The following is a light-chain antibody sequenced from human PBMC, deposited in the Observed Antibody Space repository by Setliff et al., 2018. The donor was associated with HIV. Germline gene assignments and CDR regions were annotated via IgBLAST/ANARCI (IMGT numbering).Light chain of an antibody. CDR2: SNN. CDR1: SSNFRNNA. J-gene: IGLJ1*01. Sequence: QSVLTQPPSVSGAPRQRVTISCSGSSSNFRNNAVNWYQQLSGTAPKLLICSNNQRPSGVPDRFSGSKSGTSASLAISGLQSEDEADYYCASWDDSLNGQVFGTGTKV. V-gene: IGLV1-44*01. CDR3: ASWDDSLNGQV.